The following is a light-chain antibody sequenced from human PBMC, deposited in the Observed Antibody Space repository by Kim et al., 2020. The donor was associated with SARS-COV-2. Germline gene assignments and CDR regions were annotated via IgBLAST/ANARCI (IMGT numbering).Light chain of an antibody. CDR1: SSDVGGYNY. J-gene: IGLJ3*02. Sequence: GQSVTISCAGTSSDVGGYNYVPWHQQHPGKAPKLMIYDVTKRPSGVPDRFSGSKSGNTASLTISGLQAEDEADYYCCAYAGSYTWVFGGGTQLTVL. CDR2: DVT. CDR3: CAYAGSYTWV. V-gene: IGLV2-11*03.